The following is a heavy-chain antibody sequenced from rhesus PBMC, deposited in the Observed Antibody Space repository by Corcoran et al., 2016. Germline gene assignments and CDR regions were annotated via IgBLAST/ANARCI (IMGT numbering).Heavy chain of an antibody. CDR2: FSSCGEST. Sequence: QVQLQESGPGVVKPSETLSLTCAVSGGTISSGYYYWSWIRQPPGKGLEWIGGFSSCGESTENTPTLKSRVTISIDTSNNQFSLQLSSVTAADTAVYYFSRRGVTLGYYFDYWGQGVLVTVSS. CDR1: GGTISSGYYY. D-gene: IGHD4-17*01. V-gene: IGHV4S12*01. J-gene: IGHJ4*01. CDR3: SRRGVTLGYYFDY.